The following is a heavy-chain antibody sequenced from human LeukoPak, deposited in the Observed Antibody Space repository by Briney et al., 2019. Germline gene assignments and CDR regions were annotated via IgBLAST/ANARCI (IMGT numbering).Heavy chain of an antibody. CDR3: AATLPVRGDVFDY. CDR2: FDPEDGET. Sequence: ASVKVSCKVSGYTLTELSMHWVRQAPGKGLEWMGGFDPEDGETIYAQKFQGRVTMTEDTSTDKAYMELSSLRSEDTAVYYCAATLPVRGDVFDYWGQGTLVTVSS. V-gene: IGHV1-24*01. J-gene: IGHJ4*02. D-gene: IGHD3-10*01. CDR1: GYTLTELS.